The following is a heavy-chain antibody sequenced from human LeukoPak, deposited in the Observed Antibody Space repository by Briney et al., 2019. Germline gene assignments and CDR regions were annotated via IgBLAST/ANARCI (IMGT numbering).Heavy chain of an antibody. CDR3: AKSLGSSWGGFDY. CDR1: GFTFSSYW. J-gene: IGHJ4*02. CDR2: IKKDGSDR. Sequence: TGGSLRLSCAASGFTFSSYWMSWVRQAPGKGLEWLANIKKDGSDRYYVDSVKGRFTISRDNSKNTLYLQMNSLRAEDTAVYYCAKSLGSSWGGFDYWGQGTLVTVSS. V-gene: IGHV3-7*03. D-gene: IGHD6-13*01.